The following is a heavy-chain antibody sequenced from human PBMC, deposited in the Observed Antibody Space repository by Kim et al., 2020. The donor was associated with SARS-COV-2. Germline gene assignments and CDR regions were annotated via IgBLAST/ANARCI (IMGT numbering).Heavy chain of an antibody. V-gene: IGHV3-48*03. Sequence: GGSLRLSCAASGFTFSSYEMNWVRQAPGKGLEWVSYISSSGSTIYYADSVKGRFTISGDNAKNSLYLQMNSLRAEDPAVYYCARLKPWIQVGSNYYYGMDGWGQGATVTVSS. J-gene: IGHJ6*02. CDR1: GFTFSSYE. CDR2: ISSSGSTI. CDR3: ARLKPWIQVGSNYYYGMDG. D-gene: IGHD5-18*01.